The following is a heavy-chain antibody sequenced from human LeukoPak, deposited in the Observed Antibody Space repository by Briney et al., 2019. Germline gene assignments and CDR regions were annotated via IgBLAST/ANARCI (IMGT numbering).Heavy chain of an antibody. CDR2: ISGSGDNT. D-gene: IGHD4-17*01. Sequence: GGSLRLSCAASGFTFSSYAMSWVRQAPGKGLEWVSSISGSGDNTYYADSVKDRFSISRDNSKTTVSLQMNSLRAEDTAVYYCAKGRGTAVTSAANYWGQGTLVTGSS. CDR1: GFTFSSYA. V-gene: IGHV3-23*01. J-gene: IGHJ4*02. CDR3: AKGRGTAVTSAANY.